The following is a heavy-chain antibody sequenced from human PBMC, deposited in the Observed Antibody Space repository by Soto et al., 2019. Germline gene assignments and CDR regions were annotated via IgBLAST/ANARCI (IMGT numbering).Heavy chain of an antibody. Sequence: PGGSLRLSCAASGLTFRSYWMHWVRQAPGKGLVWVSSISSSSSYIYYADSVKGRFTISRDNAKNSLYLQMNSLRAEDTAVYYCARYNIYGDYEDYYGMDVWGQGTTVTVSS. J-gene: IGHJ6*02. V-gene: IGHV3-21*01. CDR3: ARYNIYGDYEDYYGMDV. D-gene: IGHD4-17*01. CDR2: ISSSSSYI. CDR1: GLTFRSYW.